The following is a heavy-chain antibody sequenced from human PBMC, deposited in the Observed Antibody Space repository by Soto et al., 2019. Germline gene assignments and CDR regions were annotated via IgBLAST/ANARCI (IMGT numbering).Heavy chain of an antibody. CDR2: ISWNSGSI. D-gene: IGHD2-15*01. Sequence: EVPLVESGGGLVQPGRSLRLSCAASGFTFDDYAMHWVRQAPGKGLEWVSGISWNSGSIGYADSVKGRFTISRDNPKNSLYLQMNSLRAEDTALYYCAKDTPQYCSGGSCYPLGAFDIWGQGTMVTVSS. CDR1: GFTFDDYA. CDR3: AKDTPQYCSGGSCYPLGAFDI. J-gene: IGHJ3*02. V-gene: IGHV3-9*01.